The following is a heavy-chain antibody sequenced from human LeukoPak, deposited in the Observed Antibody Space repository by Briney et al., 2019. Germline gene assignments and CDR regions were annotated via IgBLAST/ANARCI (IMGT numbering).Heavy chain of an antibody. V-gene: IGHV3-64*01. Sequence: AGGSLRLSCAASGFTFSNYAMSWVRQTPGKGLEYVSVISGNGVATHYATSVKGRFTISRDNSKNTLYLQMGSLRAEDMAVYYCARDASDIVVVPAAVGPFDLWGQGTLVTVSS. CDR1: GFTFSNYA. CDR2: ISGNGVAT. CDR3: ARDASDIVVVPAAVGPFDL. J-gene: IGHJ4*02. D-gene: IGHD2-2*01.